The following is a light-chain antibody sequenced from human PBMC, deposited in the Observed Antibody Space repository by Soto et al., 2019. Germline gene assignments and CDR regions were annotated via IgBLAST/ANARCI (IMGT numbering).Light chain of an antibody. CDR2: GAS. J-gene: IGKJ1*01. Sequence: EIVMTQSPATLSVSPGERASLSCRASQSVSTTVSCYHHKPGQAPRLLVYGASTRATGIPARFSGSGAGTDFTLTITSLQSEDFGVYFCQQYKDWPTTFGQGTKVDIK. CDR1: QSVSTT. CDR3: QQYKDWPTT. V-gene: IGKV3-15*01.